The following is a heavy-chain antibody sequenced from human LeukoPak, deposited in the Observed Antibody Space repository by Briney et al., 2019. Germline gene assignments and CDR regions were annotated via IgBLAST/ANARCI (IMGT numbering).Heavy chain of an antibody. CDR1: GYTFTSYY. CDR3: ARGPHPDYGDYRPLQYFQH. CDR2: INPSGGST. Sequence: ASVKVSCKASGYTFTSYYMHWVRQAPGQGLEWMGIINPSGGSTSYAQKFQGRVTMTRDTSTSTVYMELSSLRSEDTAVYYCARGPHPDYGDYRPLQYFQHWGQGTLVTVSS. D-gene: IGHD4-17*01. J-gene: IGHJ1*01. V-gene: IGHV1-46*01.